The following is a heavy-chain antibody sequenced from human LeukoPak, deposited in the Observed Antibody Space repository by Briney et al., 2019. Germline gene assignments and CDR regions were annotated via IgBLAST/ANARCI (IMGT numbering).Heavy chain of an antibody. CDR3: ARESRPQYCSSTSCYLDY. V-gene: IGHV3-66*01. CDR1: GFTVSSNY. D-gene: IGHD2-2*01. J-gene: IGHJ4*02. Sequence: GGSLRLSCAASGFTVSSNYMSWVRRAPGKGLEWVSVIYSGGSTYYADSVKGRFTISRDNPKNTLYLQMNSLRAEDTAVYYCARESRPQYCSSTSCYLDYWGQGTLVTVSS. CDR2: IYSGGST.